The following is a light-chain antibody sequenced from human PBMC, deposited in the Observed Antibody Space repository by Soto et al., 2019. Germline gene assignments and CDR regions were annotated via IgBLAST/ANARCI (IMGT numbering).Light chain of an antibody. Sequence: DIKMTQSPSSLSASVGDRVTITCRASQGISNYLAWYQQKPGKVPKLLIYAASTLQSGVPSRFSGSGSGTDFTLTISGLQPEDVATYYCQKYNSAPRTFGQGTKVEIK. CDR1: QGISNY. CDR2: AAS. V-gene: IGKV1-27*01. J-gene: IGKJ1*01. CDR3: QKYNSAPRT.